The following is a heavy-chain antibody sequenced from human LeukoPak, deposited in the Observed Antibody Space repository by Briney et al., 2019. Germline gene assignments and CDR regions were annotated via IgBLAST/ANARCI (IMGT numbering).Heavy chain of an antibody. Sequence: GGSRRLSCATSGFIFSSYSMNWVRQAPGKGLVWVAYISSGGSTIYYADSVRGRFTISRDSARNALYLQMDSLRDEDTTVYYCARDETGVGSGGIDLWGQGTLVTVSS. CDR3: ARDETGVGSGGIDL. J-gene: IGHJ4*02. V-gene: IGHV3-48*02. CDR1: GFIFSSYS. D-gene: IGHD2-8*02. CDR2: ISSGGSTI.